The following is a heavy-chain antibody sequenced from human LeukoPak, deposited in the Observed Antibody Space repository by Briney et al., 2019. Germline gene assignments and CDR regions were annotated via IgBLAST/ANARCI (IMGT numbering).Heavy chain of an antibody. D-gene: IGHD6-13*01. CDR3: ARQAGYSSSSFRFDP. J-gene: IGHJ5*02. CDR2: IYPGDSDT. Sequence: GESLKISCKGSGYSFTNYWIGWVRQMPGKGLERMGIIYPGDSDTRYSPSFQGQVTISADKSISTAYLQWSSLKAADTAMYYCARQAGYSSSSFRFDPWGQGALVTVSS. CDR1: GYSFTNYW. V-gene: IGHV5-51*01.